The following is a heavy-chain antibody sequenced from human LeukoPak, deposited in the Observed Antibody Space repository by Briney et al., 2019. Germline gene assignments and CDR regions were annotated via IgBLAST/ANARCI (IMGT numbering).Heavy chain of an antibody. CDR1: GGSISSSNW. Sequence: SETLSLTCAVSGGSISSSNWWSWVRQPPGKGLEWIGEIYHSGSTNYNPSLKSRVTISVDTSKNQFSLKLTSVTAADTAVYFCARNFPGVGCSGGSCYDYWGQGTLVTVSS. CDR3: ARNFPGVGCSGGSCYDY. V-gene: IGHV4-4*02. CDR2: IYHSGST. D-gene: IGHD2-15*01. J-gene: IGHJ4*02.